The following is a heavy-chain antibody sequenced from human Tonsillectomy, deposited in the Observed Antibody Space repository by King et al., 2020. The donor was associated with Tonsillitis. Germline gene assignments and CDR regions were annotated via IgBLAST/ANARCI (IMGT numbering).Heavy chain of an antibody. J-gene: IGHJ4*02. D-gene: IGHD3-3*01. CDR3: ATQYDFWSGYRYIGAMDY. Sequence: QLQESGPGLVKPSETLSLTCTVSGGSISSSTYYWGWIRQPPGKGLEWIGNIYYSGSTYYNPSLKSRVTISVDTSKNQFSLKLSSVTAADTAVYYCATQYDFWSGYRYIGAMDYWGQGTLVAVSS. V-gene: IGHV4-39*01. CDR1: GGSISSSTYY. CDR2: IYYSGST.